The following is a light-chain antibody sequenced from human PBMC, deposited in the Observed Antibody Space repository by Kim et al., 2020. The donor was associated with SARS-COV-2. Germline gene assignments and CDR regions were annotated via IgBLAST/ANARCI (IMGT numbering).Light chain of an antibody. CDR3: LQYYNWPPLT. CDR2: AAS. CDR1: QSVSSH. Sequence: SPGERATLSSRASQSVSSHLAWYQQKPGQAPRLVISAASTRATGVPVRFSGSGSGTEFTLTISSLQSEDFAVYYCLQYYNWPPLTFGGGTKVDIK. V-gene: IGKV3-15*01. J-gene: IGKJ4*01.